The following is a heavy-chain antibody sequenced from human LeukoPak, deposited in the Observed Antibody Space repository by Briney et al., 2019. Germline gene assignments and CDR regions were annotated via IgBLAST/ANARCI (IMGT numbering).Heavy chain of an antibody. V-gene: IGHV1-2*02. CDR3: ARGDRITIFGVVIIGSFDY. J-gene: IGHJ4*02. D-gene: IGHD3-3*01. Sequence: ASVKVSCKASGYTFTGYYMHWVRQAPGQGLDWMGWINPNSGGTNYAQKFQGRVTMTRDTSISTAYMELSRLRSDDTAVYYCARGDRITIFGVVIIGSFDYWGQGTLVTVSS. CDR2: INPNSGGT. CDR1: GYTFTGYY.